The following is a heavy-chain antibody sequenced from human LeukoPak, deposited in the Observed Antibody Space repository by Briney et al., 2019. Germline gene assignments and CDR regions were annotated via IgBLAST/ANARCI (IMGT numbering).Heavy chain of an antibody. D-gene: IGHD5-18*01. J-gene: IGHJ3*02. CDR1: GFTFSSYS. CDR2: ISSSSSYI. V-gene: IGHV3-21*01. CDR3: ARDGGYSYGYIDAFDI. Sequence: GGSPRLSCAASGFTFSSYSMNWVRQAPGKGLEWVSSISSSSSYIYYADSVKGRFTISRDNAKNSLYLQMNSLRAEDTAVYYCARDGGYSYGYIDAFDIWGQGTMVTVSS.